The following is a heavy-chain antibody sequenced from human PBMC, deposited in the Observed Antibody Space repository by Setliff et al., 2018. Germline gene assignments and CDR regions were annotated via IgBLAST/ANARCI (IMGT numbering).Heavy chain of an antibody. D-gene: IGHD2-15*01. Sequence: PSETLSLTCAVYGGSFSGFYWPWIRQSPGKGLEWIGEINHSGGIDYNPSLKSRVTISVDTSKNQFSLKLSSVTAADTAVYYCARARYCSGGSCYWTWFGPWGQGTLVTVS. J-gene: IGHJ5*02. CDR1: GGSFSGFY. V-gene: IGHV4-34*01. CDR3: ARARYCSGGSCYWTWFGP. CDR2: INHSGGI.